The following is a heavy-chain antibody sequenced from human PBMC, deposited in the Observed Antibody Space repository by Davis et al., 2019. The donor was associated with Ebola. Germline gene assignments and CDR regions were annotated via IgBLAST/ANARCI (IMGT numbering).Heavy chain of an antibody. Sequence: GESLKISCAASGFTFRSYGMHWVRQAPGKGLEWVSFIYYDGSHEDYADSVKGRFTISRDNSKNTVYLQMNSLRAEDTAMYYCTTELVRGDFDRWGQGTLVTVAA. J-gene: IGHJ4*02. CDR2: IYYDGSHE. V-gene: IGHV3-33*03. D-gene: IGHD3-22*01. CDR1: GFTFRSYG. CDR3: TTELVRGDFDR.